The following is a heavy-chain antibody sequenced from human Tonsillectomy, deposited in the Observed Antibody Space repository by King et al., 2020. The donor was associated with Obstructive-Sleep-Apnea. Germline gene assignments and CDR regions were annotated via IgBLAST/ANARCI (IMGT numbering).Heavy chain of an antibody. CDR1: GGSFSDYY. V-gene: IGHV4-34*01. J-gene: IGHJ6*02. D-gene: IGHD3-3*01. Sequence: VQLQQWGAGLLKPSETLSLTCAVHGGSFSDYYWSWIRQPPGKGLEWIGEINHSGSTNYNPSLKSRVTISVDTSKNQFSLKLSSVTAADTAVYYCARVRRPFGVVITVYYGRDVWGQGTTVTVSS. CDR3: ARVRRPFGVVITVYYGRDV. CDR2: INHSGST.